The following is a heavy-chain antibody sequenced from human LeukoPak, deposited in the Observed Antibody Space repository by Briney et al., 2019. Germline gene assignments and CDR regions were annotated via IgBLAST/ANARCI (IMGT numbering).Heavy chain of an antibody. Sequence: GGSLRLSCAASGFTFSNAWMSWVRQAPGKGLEWVANIKQDGSEKYYVDSVKGRFTISRDNAKNSLYLQMNSLRAEDTAVYYCARAARKGGNPALFDYWGQGTLVTVSS. CDR2: IKQDGSEK. CDR1: GFTFSNAW. J-gene: IGHJ4*02. V-gene: IGHV3-7*01. D-gene: IGHD4-23*01. CDR3: ARAARKGGNPALFDY.